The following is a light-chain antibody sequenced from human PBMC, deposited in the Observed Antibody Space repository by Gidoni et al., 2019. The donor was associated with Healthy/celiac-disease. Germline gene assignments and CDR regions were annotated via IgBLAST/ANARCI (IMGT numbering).Light chain of an antibody. CDR2: AAS. CDR1: QRISSY. J-gene: IGKJ3*01. V-gene: IGKV1-39*01. CDR3: QQSYSTPLFT. Sequence: DIQMTQTPPSLSASVGDRVTITCGASQRISSYLNWYQQKPGKAPTLLIYAASSLKSGVPPRFSGSGAGTDFTLPISSLQPEDFATSYCQQSYSTPLFTFGPGTKVDIK.